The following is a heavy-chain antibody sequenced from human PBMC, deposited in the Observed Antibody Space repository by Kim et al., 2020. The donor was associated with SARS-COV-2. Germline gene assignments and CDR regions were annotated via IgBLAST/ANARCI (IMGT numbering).Heavy chain of an antibody. CDR3: ARVAQQHLDYYFDY. D-gene: IGHD6-13*01. V-gene: IGHV1-18*04. Sequence: ASVKVSCKASGFTFTNYGITWVRQAPGQGLEWMGWISAYNGDRKYAQQVQGRVTMTTDTSTPTAHMELRSLRSDDTAVYYCARVAQQHLDYYFDYWGQGT. CDR1: GFTFTNYG. J-gene: IGHJ4*02. CDR2: ISAYNGDR.